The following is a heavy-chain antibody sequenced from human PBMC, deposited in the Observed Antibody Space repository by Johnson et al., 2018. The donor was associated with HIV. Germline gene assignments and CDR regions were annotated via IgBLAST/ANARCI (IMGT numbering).Heavy chain of an antibody. D-gene: IGHD5-18*01. V-gene: IGHV3-11*04. CDR1: GFIFSDYY. Sequence: QVQLVESGGGLVKPGGSLRLSCAASGFIFSDYYMSWIRQAPGKGLEWVSYISSSGSTIYYADSVKGRFTISRDNAKNSLYLQMNSLRAEDTAGYYFARDIAIQLWSHDAFDIWGQGTMVTVSS. J-gene: IGHJ3*02. CDR2: ISSSGSTI. CDR3: ARDIAIQLWSHDAFDI.